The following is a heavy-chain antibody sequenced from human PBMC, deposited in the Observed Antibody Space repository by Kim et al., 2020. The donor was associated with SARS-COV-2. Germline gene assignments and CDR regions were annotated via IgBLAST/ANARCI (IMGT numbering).Heavy chain of an antibody. Sequence: GGSLRLSCAASGFTSDDYAMHWVRQAPGKGLEWVSLISGDGGSTYYADSVKGRFTISRDNSKNSLYLQMNSLRTEDTALYYCAKDFLYCGGDCYSSSFDYWGQGTLVTVSS. V-gene: IGHV3-43*02. D-gene: IGHD2-21*02. CDR2: ISGDGGST. J-gene: IGHJ4*02. CDR1: GFTSDDYA. CDR3: AKDFLYCGGDCYSSSFDY.